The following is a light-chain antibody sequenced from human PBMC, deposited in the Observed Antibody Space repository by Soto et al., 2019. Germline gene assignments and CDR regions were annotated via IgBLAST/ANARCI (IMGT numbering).Light chain of an antibody. J-gene: IGLJ2*01. V-gene: IGLV1-40*01. CDR2: ANS. CDR3: QSYDSSLTEGV. Sequence: QSVLTQPPSVSVARGQRVTISCTGSSSNIGASYDVHWYQQRPGTASKLLIYANSNRPSGVPDRFSGSKSGTSASLAITGLQAEYEADYYCQSYDSSLTEGVFGGGTKLTVL. CDR1: SSNIGASYD.